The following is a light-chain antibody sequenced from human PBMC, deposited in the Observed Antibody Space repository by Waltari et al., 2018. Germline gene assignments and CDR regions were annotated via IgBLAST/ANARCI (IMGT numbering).Light chain of an antibody. J-gene: IGKJ2*01. CDR2: DSS. CDR1: HDISDY. V-gene: IGKV1-33*01. CDR3: QHYNGVPPYT. Sequence: DIQMTQSQSSLSASVGDSVTITCQASHDISDYLNWYQQKPGKGPKLLIYDSSRLHTGVPARFSGSGYGTDFTFTINNVQPEDIATYYCQHYNGVPPYTFGQGTKLEMK.